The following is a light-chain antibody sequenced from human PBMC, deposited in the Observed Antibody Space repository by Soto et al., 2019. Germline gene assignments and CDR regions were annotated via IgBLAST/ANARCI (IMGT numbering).Light chain of an antibody. J-gene: IGKJ4*01. Sequence: EILFTQSPATLYLSPGERATLSCRVSQSVGSQLAWYQQKPGQAPRLLIYDASNRATGIPARLSGSGSGTDFTITIKSLEPEDFALYFCQQRYSLFTFGGGTKVDIK. CDR3: QQRYSLFT. CDR2: DAS. V-gene: IGKV3-11*01. CDR1: QSVGSQ.